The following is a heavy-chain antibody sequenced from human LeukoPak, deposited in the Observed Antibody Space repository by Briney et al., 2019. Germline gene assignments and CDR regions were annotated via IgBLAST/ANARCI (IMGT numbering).Heavy chain of an antibody. D-gene: IGHD3-10*01. V-gene: IGHV3-49*04. CDR2: IRSKAYGGTT. CDR1: GFTFSSYA. J-gene: IGHJ4*02. Sequence: GGSLRLSCAASGFTFSSYAMSWVRQAPGKGLEWVGFIRSKAYGGTTEYAASVKGRFTIARDDSKTSLFLQMNSLKTEDTAVYYCARGYGSGPFYFDYWGQGTLVTVSS. CDR3: ARGYGSGPFYFDY.